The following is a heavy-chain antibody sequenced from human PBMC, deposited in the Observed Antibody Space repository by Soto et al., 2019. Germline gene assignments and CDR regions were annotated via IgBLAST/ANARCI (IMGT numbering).Heavy chain of an antibody. CDR3: ARSPPSTYYGGRGAFDY. Sequence: QLQLQESGPGLVRPSGTLSLTCAVSGGFTSTNNWWSWVRQPPGKGLEGIGDAYHSGRTEYNPSLKSRVSISVDKSKNQISLKLTSATAADTAVYYCARSPPSTYYGGRGAFDYWGQGTLVTVSS. D-gene: IGHD3-10*01. V-gene: IGHV4-4*02. CDR1: GGFTSTNNW. CDR2: AYHSGRT. J-gene: IGHJ4*02.